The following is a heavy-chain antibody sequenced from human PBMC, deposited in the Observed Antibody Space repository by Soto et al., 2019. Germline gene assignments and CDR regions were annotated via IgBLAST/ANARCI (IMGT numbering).Heavy chain of an antibody. CDR1: GGSISSGDYY. CDR2: IYYSGST. V-gene: IGHV4-30-4*01. Sequence: TLSLTCTVSGGSISSGDYYWSWIRQPPGKGLEWIGYIYYSGSTYYNPSLKSRVTISVDTSKNQFSLKLSSVTAADTAVYYCARGGGITMVRGVINSNWFDPWGQGTLVTVSS. CDR3: ARGGGITMVRGVINSNWFDP. J-gene: IGHJ5*02. D-gene: IGHD3-10*01.